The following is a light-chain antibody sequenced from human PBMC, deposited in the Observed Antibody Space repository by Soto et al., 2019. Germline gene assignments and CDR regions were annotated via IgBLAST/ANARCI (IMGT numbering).Light chain of an antibody. CDR2: GTS. CDR3: QQYGSSLCT. V-gene: IGKV3-20*01. J-gene: IGKJ3*01. Sequence: EIELTQSPGTLSLSPGDRATLSCRASQSVSSKYVVWYQQKPGQAPRVLIYGTSIRASGVPERFSGGGSGTDFTLTITRLEPEDFAVYYCQQYGSSLCTFGHGTKVDFK. CDR1: QSVSSKY.